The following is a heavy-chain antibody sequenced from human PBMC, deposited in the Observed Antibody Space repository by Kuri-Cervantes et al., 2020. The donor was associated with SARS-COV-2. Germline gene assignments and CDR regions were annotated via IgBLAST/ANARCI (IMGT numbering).Heavy chain of an antibody. Sequence: GESLKISCAASGFTFSNFAMHWVRQAPGKGLEWVTIISYDGSNIYADAVKGRFTISRDSSKNSLHLQMNSLRPEDTAVYYCTREIRGYYSAYWGQGTLVTVSS. CDR3: TREIRGYYSAY. D-gene: IGHD2-21*01. CDR1: GFTFSNFA. J-gene: IGHJ4*02. CDR2: ISYDGSNI. V-gene: IGHV3-30*04.